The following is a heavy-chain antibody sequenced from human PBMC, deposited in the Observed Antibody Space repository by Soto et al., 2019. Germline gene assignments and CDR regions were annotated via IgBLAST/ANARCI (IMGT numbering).Heavy chain of an antibody. Sequence: GGSLRLSCAASGFTFSSYWMSWVRQAPGKGLEWVANIKQDGSEKYYVDSVKGRFTISRDNSKNTLYLQMNSLRAEDTAVYYCAKGLQWLVSSGPLDYWGQGTLVTVSS. CDR1: GFTFSSYW. CDR2: IKQDGSEK. D-gene: IGHD6-19*01. J-gene: IGHJ4*02. CDR3: AKGLQWLVSSGPLDY. V-gene: IGHV3-7*01.